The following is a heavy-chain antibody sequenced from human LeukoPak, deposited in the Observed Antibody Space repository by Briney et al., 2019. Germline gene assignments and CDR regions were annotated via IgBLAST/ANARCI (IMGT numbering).Heavy chain of an antibody. D-gene: IGHD4-11*01. CDR2: IYYSGST. CDR3: ASWTTVSLNFDY. Sequence: PSQTLSLTCTVSGGSISSGDYYWSWIRQPPGKGLEWIGYIYYSGSTYYNPSLKSRVTISVDTSKNQLSLKLSSVTAADTAVYYCASWTTVSLNFDYWGQGTLVTVSS. J-gene: IGHJ4*02. V-gene: IGHV4-30-4*08. CDR1: GGSISSGDYY.